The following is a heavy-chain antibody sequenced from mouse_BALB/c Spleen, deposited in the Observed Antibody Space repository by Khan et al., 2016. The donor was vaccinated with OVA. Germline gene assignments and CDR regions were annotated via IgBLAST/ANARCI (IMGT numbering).Heavy chain of an antibody. D-gene: IGHD1-1*01. CDR1: DYTFINYW. J-gene: IGHJ3*01. CDR2: INPSTDYT. V-gene: IGHV1-7*01. CDR3: VNHGSSSAWFTY. Sequence: QVQLQQSGAELAKPGASVKMSCKASDYTFINYWMHWVKQRPGQGLEWIGYINPSTDYTEYNQKFKDKATLTADKSSSTAYMQLSSLTSEDSAVYYCVNHGSSSAWFTYWGQGTLVTVSA.